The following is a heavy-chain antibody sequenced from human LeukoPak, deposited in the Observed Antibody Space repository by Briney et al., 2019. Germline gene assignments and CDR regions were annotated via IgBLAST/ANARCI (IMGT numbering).Heavy chain of an antibody. V-gene: IGHV3-21*01. CDR2: ISSSGSYI. Sequence: GGSLRLSCAASGFTFSSYSRNGGRDAREKGLEWGSSISSSGSYIYYADSVKGRFTISRDNAKNSLYLQMNSLRAEDTAVYYCARGIAVAGHFDYWGQGTLVTVSS. D-gene: IGHD6-19*01. CDR1: GFTFSSYS. CDR3: ARGIAVAGHFDY. J-gene: IGHJ4*02.